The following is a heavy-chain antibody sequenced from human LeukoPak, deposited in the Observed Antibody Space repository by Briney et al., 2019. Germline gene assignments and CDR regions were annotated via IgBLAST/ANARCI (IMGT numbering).Heavy chain of an antibody. CDR3: AKSICGYYYDSSGYCHFDY. CDR2: ISGSGGST. J-gene: IGHJ4*02. V-gene: IGHV3-23*01. CDR1: GFTFSNYA. Sequence: GGSLRPSCAASGFTFSNYAMSWVRQAPGKGLEWVSLISGSGGSTYYADSVKGRFTISRDNSKNTLYLHMNSLRAEDTAVYYCAKSICGYYYDSSGYCHFDYWGQGTLVTVSS. D-gene: IGHD3-22*01.